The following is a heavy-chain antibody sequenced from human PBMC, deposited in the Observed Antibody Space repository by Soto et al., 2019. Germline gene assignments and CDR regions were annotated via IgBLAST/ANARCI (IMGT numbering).Heavy chain of an antibody. V-gene: IGHV5-10-1*01. CDR3: ARQIYDSDTGPNFQYYFDS. CDR1: GDSFAGYW. D-gene: IGHD3-22*01. Sequence: GESLTISCTSAGDSFAGYWITWVRQKPGKGLEWMGRIDPSDSQTYYSPSFRGHVTISVTKSITTVFLQWSSLRASDTAMYYCARQIYDSDTGPNFQYYFDSWGQGTPVTVSS. J-gene: IGHJ4*02. CDR2: IDPSDSQT.